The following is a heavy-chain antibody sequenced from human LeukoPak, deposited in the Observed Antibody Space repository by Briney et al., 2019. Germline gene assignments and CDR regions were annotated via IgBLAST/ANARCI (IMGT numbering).Heavy chain of an antibody. D-gene: IGHD5-24*01. J-gene: IGHJ4*02. CDR2: ISYDGSNK. Sequence: GGSLRLSCAASGFTFSSYAMHWVRQAPGKGLEWVAVISYDGSNKYYADSVKGRFTISRDNSKNTLYLQMNSLRAEDTAVYYCASSIAMATPFDYWGQGTLVTVSS. CDR3: ASSIAMATPFDY. V-gene: IGHV3-30-3*01. CDR1: GFTFSSYA.